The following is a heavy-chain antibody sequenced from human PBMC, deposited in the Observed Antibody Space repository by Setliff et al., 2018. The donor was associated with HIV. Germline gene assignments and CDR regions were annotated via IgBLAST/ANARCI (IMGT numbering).Heavy chain of an antibody. V-gene: IGHV4-34*01. D-gene: IGHD3-10*01. J-gene: IGHJ4*02. Sequence: SETLSLTCAVYGGSFSGYYWSWIRQPPGKGLEWIGEINHSGSTNYNPSLKSRVTISVDPSKNQILLRLSSVTAADTAVYYCARLSGGMVPNYWGQGTLVTAPQ. CDR2: INHSGST. CDR3: ARLSGGMVPNY. CDR1: GGSFSGYY.